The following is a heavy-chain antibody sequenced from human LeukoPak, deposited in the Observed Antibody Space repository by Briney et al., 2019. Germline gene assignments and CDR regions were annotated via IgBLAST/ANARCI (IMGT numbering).Heavy chain of an antibody. CDR1: GFTFSDFE. J-gene: IGHJ4*02. CDR2: ISSSGVTK. Sequence: GGSLRLSCAASGFTFSDFEMDWVRQAPGKGLEWLSYISSSGVTKYYADSVKGRFTISRDNAKNSLYLQMNSLRVEDTAVYYCARTDYYDRWGQGTLVTVSS. V-gene: IGHV3-48*03. CDR3: ARTDYYDR. D-gene: IGHD3-22*01.